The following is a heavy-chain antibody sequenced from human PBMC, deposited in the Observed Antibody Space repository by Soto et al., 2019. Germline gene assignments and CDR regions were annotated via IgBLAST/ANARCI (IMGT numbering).Heavy chain of an antibody. CDR1: GGTFSSYA. Sequence: SVKVSCKASGGTFSSYAISWVRQAPGQGLEWMGGIIPIFGTANYAQKFQGRVTITADESTSTAYMELSSLRSEDTAVYYCARAGTGYCSGGSCYWYYGMDVWGQGTTVTVSS. D-gene: IGHD2-15*01. J-gene: IGHJ6*02. V-gene: IGHV1-69*13. CDR3: ARAGTGYCSGGSCYWYYGMDV. CDR2: IIPIFGTA.